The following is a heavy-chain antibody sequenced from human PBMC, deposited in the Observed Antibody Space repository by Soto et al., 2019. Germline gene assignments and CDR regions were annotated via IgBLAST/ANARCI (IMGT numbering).Heavy chain of an antibody. V-gene: IGHV3-30*18. Sequence: PGGSLRLSCAASGSTFSSYGMHWVRQAPGKGLEWVAVISYDGSNKYYADSVKGRFTISRDNSKNTLYLQMNSLRAEDTAVYYCAKDLGYCSGGSCYYYGMDVWGQGTTVTVSS. D-gene: IGHD2-15*01. CDR3: AKDLGYCSGGSCYYYGMDV. CDR2: ISYDGSNK. J-gene: IGHJ6*02. CDR1: GSTFSSYG.